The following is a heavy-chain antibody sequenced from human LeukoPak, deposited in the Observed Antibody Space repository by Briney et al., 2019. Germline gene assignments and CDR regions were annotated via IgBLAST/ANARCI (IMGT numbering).Heavy chain of an antibody. D-gene: IGHD2-15*01. CDR1: GYTFTSYY. V-gene: IGHV1-46*01. CDR2: INPSGGST. J-gene: IGHJ4*02. CDR3: ARVSEIVVVVAAGEYYFDY. Sequence: ASVEVSCKASGYTFTSYYMHWVRQAPGQGLEWMGIINPSGGSTSYAQKFQGRVTMTRDTSTSTVYMELSSLRSEDTAVYYCARVSEIVVVVAAGEYYFDYWGQGTLVTVSS.